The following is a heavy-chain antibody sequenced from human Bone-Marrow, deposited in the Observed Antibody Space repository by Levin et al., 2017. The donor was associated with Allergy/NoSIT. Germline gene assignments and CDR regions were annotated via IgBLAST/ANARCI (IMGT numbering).Heavy chain of an antibody. CDR2: ISWDSDYI. J-gene: IGHJ4*02. CDR1: GFTFADYG. D-gene: IGHD1-14*01. CDR3: VKDTAVIGTTGYFDA. V-gene: IGHV3-9*01. Sequence: PGGSLRLSCAASGFTFADYGMHWVRQAPGKGLEWVSGISWDSDYIGYADSVKGRFTVSRDNATNSLYLLMNSLRAEDTAFYYCVKDTAVIGTTGYFDAWGQGTLVSVSS.